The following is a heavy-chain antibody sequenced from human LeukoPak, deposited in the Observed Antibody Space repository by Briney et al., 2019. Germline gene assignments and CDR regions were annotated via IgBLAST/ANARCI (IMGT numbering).Heavy chain of an antibody. D-gene: IGHD6-19*01. J-gene: IGHJ4*02. CDR1: GFTFSNAW. V-gene: IGHV3-15*01. CDR2: IKSKTDGGTT. CDR3: TTVSSGWYGLDY. Sequence: GGSLRLSCAASGFTFSNAWMSWVRQAPGNGLEWVGRIKSKTDGGTTDYAAPVKGRFTISRDDSKNTLYLQMNSLKTEDTAVYYCTTVSSGWYGLDYWGQGTLVTVSS.